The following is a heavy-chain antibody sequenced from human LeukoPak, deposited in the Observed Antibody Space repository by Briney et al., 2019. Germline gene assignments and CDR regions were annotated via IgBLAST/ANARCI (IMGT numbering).Heavy chain of an antibody. J-gene: IGHJ5*02. D-gene: IGHD1-26*01. CDR1: GGSFSGYY. CDR3: ARGRREYSGSYRSNWFDP. V-gene: IGHV4-34*01. Sequence: PSETLSLTCAVYGGSFSGYYWSWIRQPPGKGLEWIGEINHSGSTNYNPSLKSQVTISVDTSKNQFSLKLSSVTAADTAVYYCARGRREYSGSYRSNWFDPWGQGTLVTVSS. CDR2: INHSGST.